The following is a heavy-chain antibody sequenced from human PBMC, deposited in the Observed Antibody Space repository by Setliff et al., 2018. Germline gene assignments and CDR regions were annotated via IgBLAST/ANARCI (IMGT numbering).Heavy chain of an antibody. CDR3: ARGSQGRYGGKPRGPFDY. J-gene: IGHJ4*02. D-gene: IGHD4-17*01. CDR2: INHSGSR. CDR1: GGTFSDYY. Sequence: SETLSLTCAASGGTFSDYYWTWIRQPPGKGLEWIGEINHSGSRNYNPSLKSRVTISVDTSKNQFSLRLSSVTAADTAVYYCARGSQGRYGGKPRGPFDYWGQGTLVTVSS. V-gene: IGHV4-34*01.